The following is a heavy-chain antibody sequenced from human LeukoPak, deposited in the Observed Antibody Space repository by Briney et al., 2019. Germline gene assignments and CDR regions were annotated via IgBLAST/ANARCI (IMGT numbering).Heavy chain of an antibody. CDR1: GGSISSHF. D-gene: IGHD3-16*01. J-gene: IGHJ3*01. CDR2: VSKSGST. Sequence: PSETLSLTCTVSGGSISSHFWTWIRQAPGKRLEWLGYVSKSGSTNYNPSLQSRITISLDTSKNQFSLILTSVTAADTAVYFCARDDYGVFDAFDVRGEGTVVTVSS. CDR3: ARDDYGVFDAFDV. V-gene: IGHV4-4*08.